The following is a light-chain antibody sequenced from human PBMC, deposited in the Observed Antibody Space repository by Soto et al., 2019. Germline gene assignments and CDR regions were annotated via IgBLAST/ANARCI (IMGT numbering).Light chain of an antibody. CDR3: QQRSNWPSLT. CDR2: DAS. J-gene: IGKJ4*01. CDR1: QSVGSS. Sequence: EIVLTQSPATLSLSPGERATLSCRASQSVGSSLAWYQQRPGQAPRLLIFDASNRATGIPARFSGSGSGIDFTLTISSLEPEDFAVYYCQQRSNWPSLTFGGGTKVEIK. V-gene: IGKV3-11*01.